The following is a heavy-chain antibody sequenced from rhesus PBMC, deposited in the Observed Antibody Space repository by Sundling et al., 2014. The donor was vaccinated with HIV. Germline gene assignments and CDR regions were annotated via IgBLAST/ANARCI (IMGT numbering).Heavy chain of an antibody. CDR2: ISGSGGTT. J-gene: IGHJ6*01. CDR1: RGSFSGYF. Sequence: QVQLQESGPGLVKSSETLSLTCAVSRGSFSGYFWGWIRQPPGKGLEWIGYISGSGGTTDYNPSLRSRVTISTDTSKNQFSLKLSSVTAADTAIYYCARDYEDDSDYYPPPLNSWGQGVVVTVSS. CDR3: ARDYEDDSDYYPPPLNS. D-gene: IGHD3-9*01. V-gene: IGHV4-165*01.